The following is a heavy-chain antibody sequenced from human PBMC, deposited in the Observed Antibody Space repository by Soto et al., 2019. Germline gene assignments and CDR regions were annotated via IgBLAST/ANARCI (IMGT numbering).Heavy chain of an antibody. D-gene: IGHD5-18*01. CDR1: GYTFTGYY. CDR2: INPNSGGT. Sequence: ASVKVSCKASGYTFTGYYMHWVRQAPGQGLEWMGWINPNSGGTNYAQKFQGRVTMTRDTSISTAYMELSRLRSDDTAVYYCARDGQGYSYGTGSDYWGQGTLGTVSS. V-gene: IGHV1-2*02. J-gene: IGHJ4*02. CDR3: ARDGQGYSYGTGSDY.